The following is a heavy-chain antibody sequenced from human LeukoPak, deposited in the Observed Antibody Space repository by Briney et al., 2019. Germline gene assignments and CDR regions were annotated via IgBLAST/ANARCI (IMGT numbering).Heavy chain of an antibody. J-gene: IGHJ4*02. CDR1: GFTFSSYA. CDR3: AKEGYSSFSSQDY. D-gene: IGHD6-13*01. CDR2: ISYDGSNK. V-gene: IGHV3-30-3*01. Sequence: PGGSLRLSCAASGFTFSSYAMHWVRQAPGKGLEWVAVISYDGSNKYYADSVKGRFTISRDNSKNTLYLQMNSLRAEDTAVYYCAKEGYSSFSSQDYWGQGTLVTVSS.